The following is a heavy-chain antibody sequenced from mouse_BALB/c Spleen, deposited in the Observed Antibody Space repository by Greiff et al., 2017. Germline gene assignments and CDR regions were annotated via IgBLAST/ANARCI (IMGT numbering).Heavy chain of an antibody. CDR1: GFTFSSYA. CDR2: ISSGGST. V-gene: IGHV5-6-5*01. J-gene: IGHJ2*01. D-gene: IGHD2-2*01. CDR3: ARGYGLYYFDY. Sequence: EVQLVESGGGLVKPGGSLKLSCAASGFTFSSYAMSWVRQTPEKRLEWVASISSGGSTYYPDSVKGRFTISRDNARNILYLQMSSLRSGDTAMYYCARGYGLYYFDYWGQGTTLTVSS.